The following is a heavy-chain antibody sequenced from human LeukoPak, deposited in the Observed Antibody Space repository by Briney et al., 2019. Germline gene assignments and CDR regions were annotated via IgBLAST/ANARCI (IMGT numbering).Heavy chain of an antibody. CDR1: GFTFSSYS. Sequence: PGGSLRLSCAASGFTFSSYSMNWVRQAPGKGLEWVSYISSSSSTIYYADSVKGRFTISRDNAKNSLYLQMNSLRAEDTAVYYCARDGYDFWSGYRAKFDYWGQGTLVTVSS. J-gene: IGHJ4*02. V-gene: IGHV3-48*01. D-gene: IGHD3-3*01. CDR3: ARDGYDFWSGYRAKFDY. CDR2: ISSSSSTI.